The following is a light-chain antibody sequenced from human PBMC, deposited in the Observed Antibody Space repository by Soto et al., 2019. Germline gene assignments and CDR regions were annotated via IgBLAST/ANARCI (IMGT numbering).Light chain of an antibody. J-gene: IGKJ3*01. CDR3: LQYNSYPFT. CDR2: AAS. Sequence: DLQMTQSPSSLSASVGDRVTITCRAGQGIRSDLAWYQQKPGKAPKRLMYAASRLQSGVPSRFSGSGSGTEFTLTISSLQPEDFATYYCLQYNSYPFTFGPGTKVDIK. CDR1: QGIRSD. V-gene: IGKV1-17*01.